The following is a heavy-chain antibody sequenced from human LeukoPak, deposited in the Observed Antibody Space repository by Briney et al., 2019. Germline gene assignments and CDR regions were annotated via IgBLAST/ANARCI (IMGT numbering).Heavy chain of an antibody. CDR2: INHSGST. CDR1: GGSLSGYY. D-gene: IGHD4-17*01. V-gene: IGHV4-34*01. Sequence: SETLSLTCAVYGGSLSGYYWSWIRQPPGKGLEWIGEINHSGSTNYNPSLKSRVTISVDTSKNQFSLKLSSVTAADTAVYYCARGLRRATVTRYFDNWGQGTLVTVSS. J-gene: IGHJ4*02. CDR3: ARGLRRATVTRYFDN.